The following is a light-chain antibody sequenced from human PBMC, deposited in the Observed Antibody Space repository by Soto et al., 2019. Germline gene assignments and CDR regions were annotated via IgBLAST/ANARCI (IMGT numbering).Light chain of an antibody. V-gene: IGLV2-11*01. CDR3: CSYVGRHTSVL. CDR1: SSDVGGSNS. J-gene: IGLJ2*01. CDR2: DVV. Sequence: QSALTQPRSVSGAPGQPVTISCTGTSSDVGGSNSVSWYQQYPGKPPKLIIYDVVQRPSGVPDRFSGFKFGNTASLAISGLQAEDEADYHCCSYVGRHTSVLFGGGTKLTVL.